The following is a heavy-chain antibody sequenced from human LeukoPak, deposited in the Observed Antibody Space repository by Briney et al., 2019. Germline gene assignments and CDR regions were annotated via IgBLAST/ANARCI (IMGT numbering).Heavy chain of an antibody. CDR3: AKDRLNYSGMDV. J-gene: IGHJ6*02. Sequence: PGGSLRLSCAASGFTFSSYGMHWVRQAPGKGLEWVAFIRYDGSNKYYADSVKGRFTISRDNSKNTLYLQMNSLRAEDTAVYYCAKDRLNYSGMDVWGQGTTVTVSS. CDR1: GFTFSSYG. V-gene: IGHV3-30*02. CDR2: IRYDGSNK.